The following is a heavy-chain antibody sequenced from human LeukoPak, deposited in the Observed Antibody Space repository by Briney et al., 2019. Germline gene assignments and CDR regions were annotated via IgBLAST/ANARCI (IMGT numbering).Heavy chain of an antibody. CDR2: IRWNSGSI. D-gene: IGHD2-21*02. Sequence: PGRSLRLSCAASGFTFDDYAMHWVRQAPGKGLEWVSGIRWNSGSIGYADSVKGRFTISRDNAKNSLYLQMNSLRAEDTALYYCAKGALAYCGGDCYSENDYWGQGTLVTVSS. V-gene: IGHV3-9*01. J-gene: IGHJ4*02. CDR1: GFTFDDYA. CDR3: AKGALAYCGGDCYSENDY.